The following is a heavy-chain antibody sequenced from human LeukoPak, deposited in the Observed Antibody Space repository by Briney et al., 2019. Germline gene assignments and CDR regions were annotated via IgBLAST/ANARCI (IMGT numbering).Heavy chain of an antibody. CDR1: GFTFSNYG. J-gene: IGHJ4*02. Sequence: GRSLRLSCAASGFTFSNYGMHWVRQAPGKGLEWVALIWYDGSNKYYTDSVKGRLTISRDNSKDTLFLQMNSLRAEDTAVYYCAREGPRGNSQFDYWGPGTLVTVSS. V-gene: IGHV3-33*01. D-gene: IGHD2/OR15-2a*01. CDR3: AREGPRGNSQFDY. CDR2: IWYDGSNK.